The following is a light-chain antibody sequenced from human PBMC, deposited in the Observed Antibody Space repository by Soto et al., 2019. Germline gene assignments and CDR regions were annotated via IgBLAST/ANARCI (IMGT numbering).Light chain of an antibody. V-gene: IGKV1-5*01. J-gene: IGKJ1*01. CDR2: DVS. CDR1: QSFGRW. Sequence: DIPMSQSPSTLSASVGDTITITCRASQSFGRWLAWYQQKPGKPPKLLIYDVSKLESGVPSRFSGTDLGAEFTLTINRVQPEDVATYYCQQYSSLWAFGQGTKVEIK. CDR3: QQYSSLWA.